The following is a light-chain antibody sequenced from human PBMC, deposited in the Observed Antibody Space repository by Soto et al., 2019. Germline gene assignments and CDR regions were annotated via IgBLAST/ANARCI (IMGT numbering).Light chain of an antibody. CDR3: QQYNNWPPLT. J-gene: IGKJ4*01. CDR2: GAS. Sequence: EVVMTQSPATLSGSPGERATLSCRASQSVSSKLAWYQQKPGQAPRLLIYGASTRATDIPARFNGSGSGTEFPLTISSLQSEDFALYYCQQYNNWPPLTFGGGTKVEIK. CDR1: QSVSSK. V-gene: IGKV3-15*01.